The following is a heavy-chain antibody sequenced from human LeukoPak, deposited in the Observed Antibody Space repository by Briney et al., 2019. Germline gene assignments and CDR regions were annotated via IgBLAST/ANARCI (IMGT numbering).Heavy chain of an antibody. CDR1: GYTFTRYY. J-gene: IGHJ5*02. D-gene: IGHD2-15*01. CDR3: ARGRYCSDGNCYHNWFDP. Sequence: ASVKVSCKASGYTFTRYYMHWVRQAPGQGPEWMGWINPNSGGTDYAQKFQGRVTMTRDTSINTAYMELSSLRSDDTAVYYCARGRYCSDGNCYHNWFDPWGQGTLVTVSS. CDR2: INPNSGGT. V-gene: IGHV1-2*02.